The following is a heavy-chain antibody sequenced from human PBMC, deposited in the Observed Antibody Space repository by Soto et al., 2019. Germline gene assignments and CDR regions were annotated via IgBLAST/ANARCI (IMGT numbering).Heavy chain of an antibody. Sequence: EVLLMETGGGLIEAGGSLTLSCEVSEFTVSSNYMSWVRQAPGKWLECVSIIYPNSVFTSGGSYYADSVKGRFTISRDTSRNTLFLQLTGLRAEDTAIYFCAGGPWLLDFWGQGTPVTVSS. D-gene: IGHD3-16*01. CDR1: EFTVSSNY. V-gene: IGHV3-53*02. J-gene: IGHJ6*02. CDR3: AGGPWLLDF. CDR2: IYPNSVFTSGGS.